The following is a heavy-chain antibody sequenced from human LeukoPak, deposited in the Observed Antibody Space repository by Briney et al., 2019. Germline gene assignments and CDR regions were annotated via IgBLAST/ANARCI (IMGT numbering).Heavy chain of an antibody. Sequence: SETLSLTCTVSGGSISSNYWNWIRQPAGKGLEWIGRMYPSGSTNYNPSLNSRVTMSVDTSKNQFSLKLSSVTAADSAVYYCARDRGGYNWYLDLWGRGTLVTVSS. CDR2: MYPSGST. CDR1: GGSISSNY. CDR3: ARDRGGYNWYLDL. V-gene: IGHV4-4*07. D-gene: IGHD5-12*01. J-gene: IGHJ2*01.